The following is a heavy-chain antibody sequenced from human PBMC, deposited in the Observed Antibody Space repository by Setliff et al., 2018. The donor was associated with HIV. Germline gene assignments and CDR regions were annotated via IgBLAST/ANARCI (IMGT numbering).Heavy chain of an antibody. Sequence: ESLKISCAASGFTFSTYSMVWVRQAPGKGLEWVSGIGGAYDGNTYHADSVKGRFTIFRENSKNIVYLQMSNLRAEDTALYYCAKVMITTTWAFDFWGQGTPVTVSS. CDR1: GFTFSTYS. V-gene: IGHV3-23*01. D-gene: IGHD1-26*01. CDR2: IGGAYDGNT. J-gene: IGHJ4*02. CDR3: AKVMITTTWAFDF.